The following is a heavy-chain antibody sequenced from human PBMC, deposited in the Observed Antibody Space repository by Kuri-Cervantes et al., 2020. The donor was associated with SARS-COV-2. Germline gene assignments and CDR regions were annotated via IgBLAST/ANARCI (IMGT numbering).Heavy chain of an antibody. CDR1: GYSFTSYW. CDR2: IYPGDSDT. CDR3: ARRTRYCSSTSCDIGAFDI. Sequence: GESLKISCQGSGYSFTSYWIGWVRQMPGKGLELLGIIYPGDSDTRYSPSFQGQVTISADKSISTAYLQWSSLKSSDTAMYYCARRTRYCSSTSCDIGAFDIWGQGTMVTVSS. D-gene: IGHD2-2*02. J-gene: IGHJ3*02. V-gene: IGHV5-51*01.